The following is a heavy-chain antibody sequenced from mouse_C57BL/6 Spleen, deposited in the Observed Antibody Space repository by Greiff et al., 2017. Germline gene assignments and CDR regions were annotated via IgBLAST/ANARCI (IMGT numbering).Heavy chain of an antibody. J-gene: IGHJ1*03. CDR2: ILPGSGST. CDR3: ERRGSNYEWYIDV. D-gene: IGHD2-5*01. Sequence: QVQLQQSGAELMKPGASVTLSCKATGYTFTGYWLEWVKQRPGHGLGWIGEILPGSGSTNYNEKCKGKATFTADTSSNTTYMQLSRLTAEDSAICYCERRGSNYEWYIDVWGTGTTVTVSS. CDR1: GYTFTGYW. V-gene: IGHV1-9*01.